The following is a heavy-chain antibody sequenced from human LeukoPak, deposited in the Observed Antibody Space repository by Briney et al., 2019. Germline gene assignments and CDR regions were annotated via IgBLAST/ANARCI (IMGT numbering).Heavy chain of an antibody. CDR3: ARDGSGSYSETRGAFDI. CDR1: GGSFSGYY. V-gene: IGHV4-31*11. CDR2: IYYSGST. D-gene: IGHD1-26*01. J-gene: IGHJ3*02. Sequence: PSETLSLTCAVYGGSFSGYYWSWIRQHPGKGLEWIGYIYYSGSTYYNPSLKSRVTISVDTSKNQFSLKLSSVTAADTAVYYCARDGSGSYSETRGAFDIWGQGTMVTVSS.